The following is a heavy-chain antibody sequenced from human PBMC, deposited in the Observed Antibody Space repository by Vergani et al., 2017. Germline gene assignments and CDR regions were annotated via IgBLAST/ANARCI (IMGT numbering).Heavy chain of an antibody. Sequence: QLHLQESGPGLVKPSETLSLTCTVSGGSITSSSYYWGWIRQPPGKGLEWIGNIYHSGGAYYNPSLKGRVTISVDTSKNQFSLKLSSVTAADTAVYYCARDSXGYVWGSYEAWFDPWGQGTLVTVSS. CDR3: ARDSXGYVWGSYEAWFDP. D-gene: IGHD3-16*01. CDR1: GGSITSSSYY. J-gene: IGHJ5*02. CDR2: IYHSGGA. V-gene: IGHV4-39*02.